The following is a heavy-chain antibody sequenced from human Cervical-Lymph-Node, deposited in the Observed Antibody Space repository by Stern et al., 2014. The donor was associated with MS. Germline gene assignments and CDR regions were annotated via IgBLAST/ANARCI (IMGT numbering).Heavy chain of an antibody. CDR1: GGSISGYD. V-gene: IGHV4-59*01. D-gene: IGHD5-24*01. CDR3: ARSRDAYSPLAY. Sequence: VQLVASGPGLVKPSETLSLTCTVSGGSISGYDCSWIRQPPGKGLDWLGHIYYSGSTNYIPSLKSRVSISIDTPKNQFSLKLSSVTAADTAVYYCARSRDAYSPLAYWGQGALVTVSS. CDR2: IYYSGST. J-gene: IGHJ4*02.